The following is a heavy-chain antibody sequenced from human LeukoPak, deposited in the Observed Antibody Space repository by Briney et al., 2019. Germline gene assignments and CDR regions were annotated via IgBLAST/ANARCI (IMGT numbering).Heavy chain of an antibody. D-gene: IGHD6-6*01. CDR2: ISDSGGST. J-gene: IGHJ4*02. Sequence: PGGSLRLSCAASGFSFGTYGMSWVSQAPGKGLEWVSAISDSGGSTFYADSVKGRFTISRDNSKNTLYLQMKSLRAEDTAVYYCAKRVDYSSSSGGYFDYWGQGTLVTVSS. CDR1: GFSFGTYG. CDR3: AKRVDYSSSSGGYFDY. V-gene: IGHV3-23*01.